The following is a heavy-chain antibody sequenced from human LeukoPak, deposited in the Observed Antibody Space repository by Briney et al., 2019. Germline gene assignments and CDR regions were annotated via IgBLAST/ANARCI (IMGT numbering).Heavy chain of an antibody. J-gene: IGHJ4*02. CDR2: INPISGVT. V-gene: IGHV1-2*02. CDR3: ARGGYSGFDPFDY. CDR1: GSTFTGYY. Sequence: GASVTVSCKASGSTFTGYYMHWVRQAPGQGLEWMGWINPISGVTNFAQNFLGRVSMSRDTSIRTAYLDMYSLTFDDTAVFYCARGGYSGFDPFDYWGQGTLVTVSS. D-gene: IGHD5-12*01.